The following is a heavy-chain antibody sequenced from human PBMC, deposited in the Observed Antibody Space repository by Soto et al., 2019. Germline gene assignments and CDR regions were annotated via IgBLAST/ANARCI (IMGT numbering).Heavy chain of an antibody. V-gene: IGHV4-31*03. CDR3: ARYCSGGSCYSVFTVDY. D-gene: IGHD2-15*01. J-gene: IGHJ4*02. Sequence: QVQLQESGPGLVKPSQTLSLTCTVSGGSISSGGYYWSWIRQHPGKGLEGIGYIYYSGSTYYNPSLKSRVTISVDTSKNQFSLKLSSVTAADTAVYYCARYCSGGSCYSVFTVDYWGQGTLVTVSS. CDR2: IYYSGST. CDR1: GGSISSGGYY.